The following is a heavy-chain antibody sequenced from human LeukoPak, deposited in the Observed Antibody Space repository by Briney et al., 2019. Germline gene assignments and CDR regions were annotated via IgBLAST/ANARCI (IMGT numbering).Heavy chain of an antibody. CDR2: IRYDGSNK. D-gene: IGHD6-13*01. Sequence: GGSLRLSCAASGFSFSSYGMHWVRQAPGKGLEWVTFIRYDGSNKYYADSVKGRFTISRDNSKNTLYLQMNSLRIEDTAVYYCAKDSSGSSWYWDYWGQGTLVTVSS. CDR1: GFSFSSYG. CDR3: AKDSSGSSWYWDY. J-gene: IGHJ4*02. V-gene: IGHV3-30*02.